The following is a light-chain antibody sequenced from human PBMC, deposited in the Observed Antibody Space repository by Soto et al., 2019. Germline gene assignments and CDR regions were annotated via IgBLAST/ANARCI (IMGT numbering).Light chain of an antibody. CDR2: EGS. CDR3: CSYAGSSTFYVV. Sequence: QSVLTQPASVSGSPGQSITISCTGTSSDVGSYNLVSWYQQHPGKAPKLMIYEGSKRPSGVSNRFSGSKSGNTASLTISGLQAEEEADYYCCSYAGSSTFYVVFGGGTKVTVL. J-gene: IGLJ2*01. V-gene: IGLV2-23*03. CDR1: SSDVGSYNL.